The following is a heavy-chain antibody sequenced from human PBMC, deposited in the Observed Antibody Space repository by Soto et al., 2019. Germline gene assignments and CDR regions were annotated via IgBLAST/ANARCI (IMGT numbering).Heavy chain of an antibody. D-gene: IGHD2-8*01. J-gene: IGHJ3*02. CDR3: ARDKSRYCNNGVCYIRGHDASDI. CDR1: GCTFTSYG. Sequence: ASVKVSCKASGCTFTSYGISWVRQAPGQVLEWMVWISTYNGNTKYAQKIQGRVTMTTDTSKGTAYMELRSLRSDDTAVYYCARDKSRYCNNGVCYIRGHDASDIWG. CDR2: ISTYNGNT. V-gene: IGHV1-18*04.